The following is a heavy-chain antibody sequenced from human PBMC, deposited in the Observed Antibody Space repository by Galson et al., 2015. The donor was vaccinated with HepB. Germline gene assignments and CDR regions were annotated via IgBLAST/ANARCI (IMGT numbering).Heavy chain of an antibody. CDR1: GFTFSSYG. D-gene: IGHD6-6*01. J-gene: IGHJ4*02. Sequence: SLRLSCAASGFTFSSYGMHWVRQAPGKGLEWVAVISYDGSNKYYADSVKGRFTISRDNSKNALYLQMNSLRAEDTAVYYCAAVSDSSSSKPHDYWGQGTLVTVSP. CDR2: ISYDGSNK. CDR3: AAVSDSSSSKPHDY. V-gene: IGHV3-30*03.